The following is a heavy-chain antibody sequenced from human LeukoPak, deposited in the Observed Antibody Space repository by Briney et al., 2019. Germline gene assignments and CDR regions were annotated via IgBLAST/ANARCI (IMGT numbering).Heavy chain of an antibody. V-gene: IGHV3-23*01. D-gene: IGHD2-15*01. J-gene: IGHJ4*02. CDR1: GXTFXSYA. Sequence: GXLXPXXAXSGXTFXSYAMSWVRQAPGKGLEWVSALSGDSTYYADSVKGRFTISRDNAKNTLYLQMNSLRAEDTAVYYCARDRYCSGGSCYGDYWGQGILVTVSS. CDR2: LSGDST. CDR3: ARDRYCSGGSCYGDY.